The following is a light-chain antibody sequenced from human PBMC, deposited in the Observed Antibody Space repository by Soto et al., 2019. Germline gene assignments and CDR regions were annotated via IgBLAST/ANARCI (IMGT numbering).Light chain of an antibody. Sequence: DIQMTQSPSSLSASVGDRVTITCQASQDISNYLAWYQQKPGKAPKLLIYDASTLQSGVPSRYSGSGSGTEFTLTISNLQPDDFATYYCQQYESYSPWTFGQGTKVDIK. CDR1: QDISNY. V-gene: IGKV1-5*01. CDR3: QQYESYSPWT. CDR2: DAS. J-gene: IGKJ1*01.